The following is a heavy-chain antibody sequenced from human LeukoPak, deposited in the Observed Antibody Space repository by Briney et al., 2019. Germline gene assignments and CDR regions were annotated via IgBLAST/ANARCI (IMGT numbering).Heavy chain of an antibody. CDR3: ARGDDYGDPGDY. V-gene: IGHV3-21*01. CDR1: GFTFSSYS. D-gene: IGHD4-17*01. CDR2: ISSSSSYK. Sequence: PGGSLRLSCAASGFTFSSYSMNWVRQAPGKGLEWVSSISSSSSYKYYADSVKGRFTISRDNAKNSLYLQMNSLRAEDTAVYYCARGDDYGDPGDYWGQGTLVTVSS. J-gene: IGHJ4*02.